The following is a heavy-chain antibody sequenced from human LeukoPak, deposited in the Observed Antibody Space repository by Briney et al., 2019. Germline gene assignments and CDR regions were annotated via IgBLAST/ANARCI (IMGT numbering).Heavy chain of an antibody. V-gene: IGHV3-30*02. J-gene: IGHJ4*02. CDR1: GFTFSSYG. D-gene: IGHD6-19*01. CDR2: IRYDGSNK. Sequence: PGGSLRLSCAASGFTFSSYGMHWARQAPGKGLEWVAFIRYDGSNKYYADSVKGRFTISRDNSKNTLYLQMNSLRAEDTAVYYCARAHSIAVAGFDYWGQGTLVTVSS. CDR3: ARAHSIAVAGFDY.